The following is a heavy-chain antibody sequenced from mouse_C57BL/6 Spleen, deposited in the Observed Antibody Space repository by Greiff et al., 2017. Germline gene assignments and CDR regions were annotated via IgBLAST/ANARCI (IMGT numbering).Heavy chain of an antibody. D-gene: IGHD3-2*02. CDR2: IYPRDGST. J-gene: IGHJ1*03. Sequence: QVQLKESGPELVKPGASVKLSCKASGYTFTSYDINWVKQRPGQGLEWIGWIYPRDGSTKYNEKFKGKATLTVDTSSSTAYMELHSLTSEDSAVYFCEFQDWYFDVWGTGTTVTVSS. V-gene: IGHV1-85*01. CDR1: GYTFTSYD. CDR3: EFQDWYFDV.